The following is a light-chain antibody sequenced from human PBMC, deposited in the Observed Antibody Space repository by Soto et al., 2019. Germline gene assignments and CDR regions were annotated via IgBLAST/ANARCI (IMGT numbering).Light chain of an antibody. J-gene: IGKJ2*01. Sequence: EIVLTQSPGTLSLSPEERATLSCRASQSVSSSYLAWYQQKPGQAPRLLIYGTSNRATGIPDRFSGSGSGTDFTLTISRLEPEDFAVYYCQQFSTSPNTYTFGQGTNLEIK. CDR2: GTS. CDR1: QSVSSSY. V-gene: IGKV3-20*01. CDR3: QQFSTSPNTYT.